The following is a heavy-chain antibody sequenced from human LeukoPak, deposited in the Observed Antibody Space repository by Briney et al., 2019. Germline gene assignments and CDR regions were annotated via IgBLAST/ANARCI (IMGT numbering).Heavy chain of an antibody. CDR1: GGSISSGGYY. Sequence: KPSETLSLTCTVSGGSISSGGYYWSWIRQPPGKGLEWIGYIYHSGSTYYNPSLKSRVTISVDRSKNQFSLKLSSVTAADTAVYYCARDRGGNGDYGVDGFDIWGQGTMVTVSS. CDR3: ARDRGGNGDYGVDGFDI. J-gene: IGHJ3*02. V-gene: IGHV4-30-2*01. CDR2: IYHSGST. D-gene: IGHD4-17*01.